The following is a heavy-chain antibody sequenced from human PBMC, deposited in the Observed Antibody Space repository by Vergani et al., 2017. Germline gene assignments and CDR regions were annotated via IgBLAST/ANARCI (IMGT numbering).Heavy chain of an antibody. CDR2: IYSTGST. CDR1: GDSISSGVYY. J-gene: IGHJ4*02. V-gene: IGHV4-31*03. D-gene: IGHD3-22*01. Sequence: QVQLQESGPGLVKPSQTLSLTCSVSGDSISSGVYYWNWIRQHPGKGLEWIGYIYSTGSTHHNPSLRRRINMSVDTSKNQLSLKLNAVTAADPAMYYCARVGGYDEGDAFRIGYFDSWGPGILVTVSS. CDR3: ARVGGYDEGDAFRIGYFDS.